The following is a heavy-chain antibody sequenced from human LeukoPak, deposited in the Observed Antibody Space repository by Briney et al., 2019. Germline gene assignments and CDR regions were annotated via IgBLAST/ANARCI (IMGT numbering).Heavy chain of an antibody. Sequence: GGSLRLSCAASGFTFSNYRMNWVRQAPGKGLEWVSHITTSSTTIYYADSVRGRFTISRDNAKNSLYLQMNSLRAEDTAVYYCARDGMTSADYWGQGTLVTVSS. J-gene: IGHJ4*02. CDR1: GFTFSNYR. CDR3: ARDGMTSADY. CDR2: ITTSSTTI. V-gene: IGHV3-48*01. D-gene: IGHD1-14*01.